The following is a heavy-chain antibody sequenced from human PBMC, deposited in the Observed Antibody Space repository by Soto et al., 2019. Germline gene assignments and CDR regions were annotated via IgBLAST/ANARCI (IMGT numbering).Heavy chain of an antibody. V-gene: IGHV3-74*01. CDR2: INCDGSST. J-gene: IGHJ4*02. D-gene: IGHD4-17*01. CDR1: GLTFSSYW. Sequence: TGGSLRLSCAASGLTFSSYWMHWVRQAPGKGLVWVSRINCDGSSTSYADSVKGRFTISRDNAKNTLYLQMNSLRAEDTAVYYCALSRTVTTDYWGQGTLVTAPQ. CDR3: ALSRTVTTDY.